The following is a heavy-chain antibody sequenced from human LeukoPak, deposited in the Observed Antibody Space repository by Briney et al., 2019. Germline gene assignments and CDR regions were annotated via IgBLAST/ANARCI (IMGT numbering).Heavy chain of an antibody. CDR2: IYHSGST. CDR3: ARDLDGSNWFDP. J-gene: IGHJ5*02. D-gene: IGHD5-24*01. Sequence: SETLSLTCTVSGGSISSYYWSWIRQPPWKGLEWIGEIYHSGSTNYNPSLKSRVTISVDKSKNQFSLKLSSVTAADTAVYYCARDLDGSNWFDPWGQGTLVTVSS. CDR1: GGSISSYY. V-gene: IGHV4-59*12.